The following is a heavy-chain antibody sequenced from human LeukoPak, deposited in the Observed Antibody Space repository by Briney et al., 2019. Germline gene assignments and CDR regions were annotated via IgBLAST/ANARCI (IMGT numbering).Heavy chain of an antibody. D-gene: IGHD1-26*01. CDR3: ARDGSGSHDAFDI. Sequence: GGSLRLSCAASGFTFSSYSMNWVRQAPGKGLEWVSYISSSSSTIYYADSVKGRFTISRDNAKNSLYLQMNSLRAEDTAVYYCARDGSGSHDAFDIWGQGTMVTVSS. CDR2: ISSSSSTI. CDR1: GFTFSSYS. J-gene: IGHJ3*02. V-gene: IGHV3-48*04.